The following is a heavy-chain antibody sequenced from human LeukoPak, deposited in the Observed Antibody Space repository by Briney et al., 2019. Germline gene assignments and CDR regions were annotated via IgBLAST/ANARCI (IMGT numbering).Heavy chain of an antibody. V-gene: IGHV4-59*01. Sequence: ASETLSLTCTVSGGSISSYYWSWIRQSPGKGLEWIGYVYYSGSTNYNPSLKSRVTISLDTSKNQFFLKLTSVTAADTAVYFCARNPRRTVVVNVTRYWHFDLWGRGTLVTVSS. CDR1: GGSISSYY. J-gene: IGHJ2*01. CDR2: VYYSGST. D-gene: IGHD2-21*01. CDR3: ARNPRRTVVVNVTRYWHFDL.